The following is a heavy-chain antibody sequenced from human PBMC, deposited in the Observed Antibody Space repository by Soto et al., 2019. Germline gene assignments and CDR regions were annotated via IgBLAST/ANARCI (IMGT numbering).Heavy chain of an antibody. CDR2: IYYSGST. D-gene: IGHD2-2*01. CDR3: ARLQEDIVLVPAADYYGMDV. CDR1: GGSISSGGYY. Sequence: QVQLQESGPGLVKPSQTLSLTCTVSGGSISSGGYYWSWIRQHPGKGLEWIGYIYYSGSTYYNPSXXXRVTISGDTSXXQXSXXLSSVTAAGTAVYYCARLQEDIVLVPAADYYGMDVWGQGTTVTVSS. J-gene: IGHJ6*02. V-gene: IGHV4-31*03.